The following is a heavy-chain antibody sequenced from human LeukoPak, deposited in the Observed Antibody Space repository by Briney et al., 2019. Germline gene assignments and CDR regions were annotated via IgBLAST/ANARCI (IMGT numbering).Heavy chain of an antibody. Sequence: GGSLRLSCAASGFTFSSYSMDWVRQAPGKGLEWVSSISSSSSYIYYADSVKGRFTISRDNAKNSLYLQMNSLRAEDTAVYYCARVGINAFDIWGQGTMVTVSS. J-gene: IGHJ3*02. CDR3: ARVGINAFDI. CDR1: GFTFSSYS. D-gene: IGHD3-3*02. CDR2: ISSSSSYI. V-gene: IGHV3-21*01.